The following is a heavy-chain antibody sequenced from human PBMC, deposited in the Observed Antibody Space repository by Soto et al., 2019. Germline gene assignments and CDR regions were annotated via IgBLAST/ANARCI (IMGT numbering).Heavy chain of an antibody. J-gene: IGHJ3*02. CDR3: AIGLAAAGTGAFDI. V-gene: IGHV1-69*13. Sequence: SVKVSCKASGGTFSSYAISWVRQAPGQGLEWMGGIIPIFGTANYAQKFQGRVTITADESTSTAYMELSSLRSEDTAVYYCAIGLAAAGTGAFDIWGQGTMVSVSS. CDR2: IIPIFGTA. D-gene: IGHD6-13*01. CDR1: GGTFSSYA.